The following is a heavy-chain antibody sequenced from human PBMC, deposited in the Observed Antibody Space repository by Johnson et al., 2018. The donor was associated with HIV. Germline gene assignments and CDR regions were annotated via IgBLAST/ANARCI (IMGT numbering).Heavy chain of an antibody. Sequence: VQLVESGGGVVQPGRSLRLSCAASGFTFSSYGMHWVRQAPGKGLEWVAVISYDGSNKHFADSVKGRFTISRDNSKNTLYLQMNSLRPEDTAVYYCARDLWDAYNPPPGAFDIWGQGTMVTVSS. J-gene: IGHJ3*02. D-gene: IGHD5-24*01. V-gene: IGHV3-30*03. CDR1: GFTFSSYG. CDR3: ARDLWDAYNPPPGAFDI. CDR2: ISYDGSNK.